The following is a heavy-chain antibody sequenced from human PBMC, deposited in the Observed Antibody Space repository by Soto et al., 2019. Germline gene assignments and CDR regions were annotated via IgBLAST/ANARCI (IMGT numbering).Heavy chain of an antibody. Sequence: GGSLRLSCAASGFTFSAYSMNWVRQAPGKGLEWVSSISSSSTYIYYADSVKGRFTISRDNAKNSLYLQMNSLRAEDTAVYYCARERSSSSRVDPWGQGTLVTVSS. CDR1: GFTFSAYS. J-gene: IGHJ5*02. CDR2: ISSSSTYI. V-gene: IGHV3-21*01. CDR3: ARERSSSSRVDP. D-gene: IGHD6-6*01.